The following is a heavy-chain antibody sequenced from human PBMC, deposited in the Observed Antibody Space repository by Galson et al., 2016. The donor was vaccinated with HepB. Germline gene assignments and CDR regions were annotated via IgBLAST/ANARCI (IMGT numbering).Heavy chain of an antibody. D-gene: IGHD1-7*01. V-gene: IGHV3-53*01. CDR2: VYSVGST. CDR3: ARDEISGTTGDY. Sequence: SLRLSCAVSGFTVSSNYMSWVRQAPGKGLEWVSLVYSVGSTYYADSVKGRFTISRDNSKNTLYLQMNSLRAEDTAVYYCARDEISGTTGDYWGQGTLVTVSS. J-gene: IGHJ4*02. CDR1: GFTVSSNY.